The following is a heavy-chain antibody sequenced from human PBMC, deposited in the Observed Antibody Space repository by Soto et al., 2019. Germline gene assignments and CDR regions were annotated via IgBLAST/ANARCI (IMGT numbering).Heavy chain of an antibody. CDR3: ASGYDFSGRGLTSKEFYYFGMDV. D-gene: IGHD3-3*01. CDR1: GNTFTSYG. Sequence: QVQLVQSGAEVKKPGASVKVSCRASGNTFTSYGFTWVRQVPGQGLEWMGWISGYTGKAEYAQKFQDRVTMTADASTSTAYMELRSLRSDDTAVYYCASGYDFSGRGLTSKEFYYFGMDVWGQGTTVAVSS. V-gene: IGHV1-18*04. CDR2: ISGYTGKA. J-gene: IGHJ6*02.